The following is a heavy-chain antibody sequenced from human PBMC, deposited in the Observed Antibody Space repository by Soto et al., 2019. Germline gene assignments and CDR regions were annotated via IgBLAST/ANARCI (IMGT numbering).Heavy chain of an antibody. CDR1: GYTFTSYG. CDR3: AIDLCLDIVVVPAAMLLDY. D-gene: IGHD2-2*01. CDR2: ISAYNGNT. V-gene: IGHV1-18*01. Sequence: ASVKVSCKASGYTFTSYGISWVRQAPGQGLEWMGWISAYNGNTNYAQKLQGRVTMTTDTSTSTAYMEMRSLRSDDTAVYYCAIDLCLDIVVVPAAMLLDYWGQGTLVTVSS. J-gene: IGHJ4*02.